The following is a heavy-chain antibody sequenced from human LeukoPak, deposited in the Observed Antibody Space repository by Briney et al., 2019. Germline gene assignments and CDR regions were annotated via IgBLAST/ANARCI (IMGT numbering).Heavy chain of an antibody. CDR1: GYSISSGYY. Sequence: PSETLSLTCTVSGYSISSGYYWGWIRHPPGKGLEWIGSIYHSGSTYYNPSLKSRVTISVDTSKNQFSLKLSSVTAADTAVYYCARFRGGDPDYWGQGTLVTVSS. CDR3: ARFRGGDPDY. V-gene: IGHV4-38-2*02. D-gene: IGHD3-16*02. J-gene: IGHJ4*02. CDR2: IYHSGST.